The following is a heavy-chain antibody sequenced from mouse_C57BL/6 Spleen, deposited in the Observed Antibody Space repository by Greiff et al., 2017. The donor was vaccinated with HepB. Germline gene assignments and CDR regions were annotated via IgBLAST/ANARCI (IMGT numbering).Heavy chain of an antibody. Sequence: VQLQQSGAELVKPGASVKMSCKASGYTFTSYWITWVKQRPGQGLEWIGDIYPGSGSTNYNEKFKSKATLTVDTSSSTAYMQLSSLTSEDSAVYYCARYPMVTTRSWFAYWGQGTLVTVSA. CDR3: ARYPMVTTRSWFAY. CDR1: GYTFTSYW. D-gene: IGHD2-2*01. V-gene: IGHV1-55*01. J-gene: IGHJ3*01. CDR2: IYPGSGST.